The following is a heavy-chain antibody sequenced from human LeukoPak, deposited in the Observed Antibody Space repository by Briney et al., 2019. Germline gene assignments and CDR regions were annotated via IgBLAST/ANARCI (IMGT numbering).Heavy chain of an antibody. CDR1: GFTFSSFW. J-gene: IGHJ4*02. V-gene: IGHV3-23*01. Sequence: PGGSLRLSCAASGFTFSSFWMSWVRQAPGKGLEWVSAISGSGGSTYYADSVKGRFTISRDNSKNTLYLQMNSLRAEDTAVYYCAKAHTWKSFSGEYYFDYWGQGTLVTVSS. CDR3: AKAHTWKSFSGEYYFDY. CDR2: ISGSGGST. D-gene: IGHD3-10*01.